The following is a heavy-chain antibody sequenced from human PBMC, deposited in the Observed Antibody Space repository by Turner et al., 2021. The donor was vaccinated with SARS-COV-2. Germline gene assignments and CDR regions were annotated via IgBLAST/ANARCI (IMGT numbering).Heavy chain of an antibody. Sequence: QVQLQLSGPGLAKPSEALSLSCTVSGGSISSSYWSWIRQPPGKGLEWIGYIDYSGMTNYNPSHKSRVNKSVDTSKNQFSMKLGNVTAADTAVNYCARQGDYDILNGDTDNYSGRDDWGQGTTVTVSS. D-gene: IGHD3-9*01. CDR3: ARQGDYDILNGDTDNYSGRDD. CDR2: IDYSGMT. V-gene: IGHV4-59*08. CDR1: GGSISSSY. J-gene: IGHJ6*02.